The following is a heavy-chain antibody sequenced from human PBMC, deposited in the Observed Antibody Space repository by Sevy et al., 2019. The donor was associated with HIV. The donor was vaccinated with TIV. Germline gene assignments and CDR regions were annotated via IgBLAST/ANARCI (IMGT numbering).Heavy chain of an antibody. CDR3: ARDDCSSGSCSHFDS. CDR1: GGSFSGYY. J-gene: IGHJ4*02. V-gene: IGHV4-34*01. Sequence: SETLSLTCAVYGGSFSGYYWTWIRQPPGKGLEWIGEINHSEITNYNPSLKSRVSLSVDRSKNQFSLKLTSVTAADTAVYFCARDDCSSGSCSHFDSWGQGTLVTVSS. CDR2: INHSEIT. D-gene: IGHD2-15*01.